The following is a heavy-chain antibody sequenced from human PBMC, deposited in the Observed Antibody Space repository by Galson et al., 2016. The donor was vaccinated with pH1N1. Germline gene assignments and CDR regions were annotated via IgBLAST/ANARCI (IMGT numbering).Heavy chain of an antibody. CDR3: AKGLGTTLYYYFYFMDV. V-gene: IGHV3-30*02. D-gene: IGHD1-26*01. CDR1: GFTFRSYG. Sequence: SLRLSCAASGFTFRSYGMHWVRQAPGKGLEWVAFIRYDGGSKYYADSVKGRFTISRDSARDTLFLQMTSLRPDDRAVYYCAKGLGTTLYYYFYFMDVWGKGTTVTVSS. CDR2: IRYDGGSK. J-gene: IGHJ6*03.